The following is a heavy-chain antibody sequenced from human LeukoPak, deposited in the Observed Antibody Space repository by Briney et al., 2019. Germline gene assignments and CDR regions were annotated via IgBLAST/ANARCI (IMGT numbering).Heavy chain of an antibody. D-gene: IGHD3-3*01. CDR3: ARLTATIFGVVTENDAFDI. CDR2: IYYSGST. Sequence: SETLSLTCTVSGGSISSYYWSWIRQPPGKGLEWIGYIYYSGSTNYNPSLKSRVTISVDTSKNQFSLKLSSVTAADTAVYYCARLTATIFGVVTENDAFDIWGQGTMVTVSS. CDR1: GGSISSYY. V-gene: IGHV4-59*08. J-gene: IGHJ3*02.